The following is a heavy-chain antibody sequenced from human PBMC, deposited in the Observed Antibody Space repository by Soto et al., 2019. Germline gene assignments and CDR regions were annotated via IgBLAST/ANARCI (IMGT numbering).Heavy chain of an antibody. V-gene: IGHV1-18*01. Sequence: ASVKVACKASGYTFTSYGISWVRQAPGQGLEWMGWISAYNGNTNYAQKLQGRVTMTADTSTSTAYMELRSLRSDDTAVYYCARDLGYSSGSKPHDYWGQGTLVTVSS. J-gene: IGHJ4*02. CDR2: ISAYNGNT. CDR3: ARDLGYSSGSKPHDY. CDR1: GYTFTSYG. D-gene: IGHD6-19*01.